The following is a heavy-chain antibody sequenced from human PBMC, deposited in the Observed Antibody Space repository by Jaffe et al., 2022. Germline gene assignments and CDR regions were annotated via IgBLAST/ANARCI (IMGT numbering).Heavy chain of an antibody. J-gene: IGHJ4*02. CDR3: TRWSCSSTSCSDY. V-gene: IGHV3-49*03. Sequence: EVQLVESGGGLVQPGRSLRLSCTASGFTFGDYAMSWFRQAPGKGLEWVGFIRSKAYGGTTEYAASVKGRFTISRDDSKSIAYLQMNSLKTEDTAVYYCTRWSCSSTSCSDYWGQGTLVTVSS. CDR1: GFTFGDYA. CDR2: IRSKAYGGTT. D-gene: IGHD2-2*01.